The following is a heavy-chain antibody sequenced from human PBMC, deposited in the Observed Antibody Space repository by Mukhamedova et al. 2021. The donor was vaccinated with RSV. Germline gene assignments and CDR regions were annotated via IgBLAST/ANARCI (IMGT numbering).Heavy chain of an antibody. CDR3: ARLSLGGFFDF. Sequence: GKGLEWMGIIFPGDSDVKSSPSLEGQVTISADKSINTAYLQWYSLKASDTTMYYCARLSLGGFFDFLGQGTLVTVSS. D-gene: IGHD2-15*01. CDR2: IFPGDSDV. J-gene: IGHJ4*02. V-gene: IGHV5-51*01.